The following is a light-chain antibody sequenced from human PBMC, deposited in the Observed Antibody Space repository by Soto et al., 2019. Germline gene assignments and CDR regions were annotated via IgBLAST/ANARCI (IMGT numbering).Light chain of an antibody. CDR3: SPYTSSAPFYV. CDR2: DVN. J-gene: IGLJ1*01. V-gene: IGLV2-14*03. Sequence: QSVLTQPASVSGSPGQSITISCTGVSTDVDGYDYVSWYQQHPGQAPKLIIFDVNNRPSGVSSRFSGSKSGDTASLTISGLQAEDDADYYCSPYTSSAPFYVFATGTRSPS. CDR1: STDVDGYDY.